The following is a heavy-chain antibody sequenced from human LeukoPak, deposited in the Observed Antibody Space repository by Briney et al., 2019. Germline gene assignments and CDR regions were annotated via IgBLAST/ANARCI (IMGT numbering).Heavy chain of an antibody. CDR3: AKVDSSSSRGSFDY. CDR2: IRYDGSNK. Sequence: GGSLRLSCAASGFTFSSYGMHWVRQAPGKGLEWVAFIRYDGSNKYYADSVKGRFTISRDNSKNTLYLQMNSLRAEDTAVYYCAKVDSSSSRGSFDYWGQGTLVTVSS. J-gene: IGHJ4*02. V-gene: IGHV3-30*02. CDR1: GFTFSSYG. D-gene: IGHD6-6*01.